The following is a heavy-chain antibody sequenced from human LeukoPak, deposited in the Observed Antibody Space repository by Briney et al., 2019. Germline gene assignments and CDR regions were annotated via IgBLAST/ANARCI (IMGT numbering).Heavy chain of an antibody. Sequence: TGGSLRLSCVASGFMFSVYGMHWVRQAPGKGLEWVAVIWNDGSNKYYADSVKGRFFISKDSSMTTLFLDMNSLRPEDTALYYCVRDLYSRSPYFDVWGQGTLVTVSS. CDR3: VRDLYSRSPYFDV. V-gene: IGHV3-33*01. CDR2: IWNDGSNK. J-gene: IGHJ4*02. CDR1: GFMFSVYG. D-gene: IGHD2-21*01.